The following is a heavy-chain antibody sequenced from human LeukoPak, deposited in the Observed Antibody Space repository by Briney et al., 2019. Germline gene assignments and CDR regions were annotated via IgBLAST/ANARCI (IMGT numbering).Heavy chain of an antibody. CDR1: GYTFTSYG. CDR3: ARDLARGYPVYYFDY. CDR2: ISAYNGNT. J-gene: IGHJ4*02. V-gene: IGHV1-18*01. D-gene: IGHD5-12*01. Sequence: GASVKVSCKASGYTFTSYGISWVRQAPGQGLEWMGWISAYNGNTNYAQKLQGRVTMTTDTSTSTAYMELRSLRSEDTAVYYCARDLARGYPVYYFDYWGQGTLVTVSS.